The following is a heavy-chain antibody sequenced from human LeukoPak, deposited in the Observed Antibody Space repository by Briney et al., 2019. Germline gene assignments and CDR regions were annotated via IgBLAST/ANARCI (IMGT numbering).Heavy chain of an antibody. V-gene: IGHV3-30*02. J-gene: IGHJ4*02. D-gene: IGHD3-3*01. CDR3: VRGGSGYYSYYFDY. CDR1: GFTFSSFA. CDR2: IRFDGTNK. Sequence: GGSLRLSCAASGFTFSSFAIHWVRQAPGKGLEWVAFIRFDGTNKYYAASVKGRFTISRDNSKNTLYLQMNSLRPDDTSLYYCVRGGSGYYSYYFDYWGQGTMVTVSS.